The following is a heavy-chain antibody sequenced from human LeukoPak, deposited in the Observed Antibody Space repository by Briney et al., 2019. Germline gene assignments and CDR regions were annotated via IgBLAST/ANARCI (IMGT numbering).Heavy chain of an antibody. CDR1: GFTFSTYW. V-gene: IGHV3-74*01. CDR2: IKYDGSMT. CDR3: AKDQTVAVAGPFDN. Sequence: PGGSLRLSCAASGFTFSTYWMHWVRQAPGKGLVWVSRIKYDGSMTTYGDSVKGRFSISRDNSKTTLYLHMDSLRVEDTAVYYCAKDQTVAVAGPFDNWGQGTLVTVSS. J-gene: IGHJ4*02. D-gene: IGHD6-19*01.